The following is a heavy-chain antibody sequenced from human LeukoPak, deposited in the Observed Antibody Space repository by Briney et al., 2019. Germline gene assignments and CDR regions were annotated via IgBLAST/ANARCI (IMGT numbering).Heavy chain of an antibody. V-gene: IGHV4-59*01. Sequence: SETLSLTCTVSGSSISSYYWSWIRQPPGKGLEWIGYIYYSGSTNYNPSLKSRDTISVDTSKNQFSLKLSSVTAADTAVYYCARERYYYDSSGYYYPTYFDYWGQGTLVTVSS. CDR3: ARERYYYDSSGYYYPTYFDY. CDR1: GSSISSYY. CDR2: IYYSGST. J-gene: IGHJ4*02. D-gene: IGHD3-22*01.